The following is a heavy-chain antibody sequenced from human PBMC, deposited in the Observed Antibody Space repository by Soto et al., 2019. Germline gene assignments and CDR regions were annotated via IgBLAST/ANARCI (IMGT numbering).Heavy chain of an antibody. J-gene: IGHJ6*02. V-gene: IGHV1-18*01. Sequence: QVQLVQSGAEVKKPGASVKVSCKASGYTFTSYGISWVRQAPGQGLEWMGWISAYNGNTNYAQKLQGRVTMTTDTPTSTAYMELRSLRSDDTAVYYCARDTPGSIAAGRRYYYYGMDVWGQGTTVTVSS. CDR2: ISAYNGNT. D-gene: IGHD6-13*01. CDR3: ARDTPGSIAAGRRYYYYGMDV. CDR1: GYTFTSYG.